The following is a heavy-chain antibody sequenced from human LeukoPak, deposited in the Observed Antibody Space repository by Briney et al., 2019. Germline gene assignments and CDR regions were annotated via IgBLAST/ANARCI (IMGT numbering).Heavy chain of an antibody. J-gene: IGHJ4*02. CDR1: GFTFSSYS. V-gene: IGHV3-48*01. CDR3: ARRRGSWSFDY. CDR2: ISGGSRGI. Sequence: GGSLRLSCGASGFTFSSYSMNWVRQAPGKGLEWVSYISGGSRGIYYADSVKGRFTISRDNAKNSLFLQMNSLRAEDTAVYYCARRRGSWSFDYWGQGTLVTVSS. D-gene: IGHD1-26*01.